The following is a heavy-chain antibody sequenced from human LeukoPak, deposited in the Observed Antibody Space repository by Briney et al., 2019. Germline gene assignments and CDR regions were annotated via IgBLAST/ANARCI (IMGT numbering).Heavy chain of an antibody. CDR1: GFTFSSYN. V-gene: IGHV3-21*01. D-gene: IGHD1-26*01. J-gene: IGHJ6*03. Sequence: GGSLRLSCAASGFTFSSYNMNWIRQTPGQGLEWVSSITSGSSHIYYADSVRGRFTISRDNAKSSLYLQMNSLRAEDTAVYYCARDPYSGSYGADYYYYMDVWGKGTTVTISS. CDR2: ITSGSSHI. CDR3: ARDPYSGSYGADYYYYMDV.